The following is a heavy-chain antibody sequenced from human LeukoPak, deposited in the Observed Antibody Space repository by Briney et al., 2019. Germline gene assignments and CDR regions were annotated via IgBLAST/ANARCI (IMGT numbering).Heavy chain of an antibody. CDR3: AGDWDSSGPDYFDY. D-gene: IGHD6-19*01. Sequence: GGSLRLACAASGFTLSSYSMYWVRQAPGKGLEWVSSISSSSSYIYYADSVKGRFTISRNNAKNSLYLQMNSLRAEYTAVYDCAGDWDSSGPDYFDYWGQGTLVTVSS. V-gene: IGHV3-21*01. CDR1: GFTLSSYS. CDR2: ISSSSSYI. J-gene: IGHJ4*02.